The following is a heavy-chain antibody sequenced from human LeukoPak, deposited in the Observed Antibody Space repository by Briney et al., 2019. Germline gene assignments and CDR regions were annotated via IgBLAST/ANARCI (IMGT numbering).Heavy chain of an antibody. D-gene: IGHD1-26*01. CDR1: GYSFTSYW. CDR2: IYGSDSDT. CDR3: ARLSGSYFDY. J-gene: IGHJ4*02. Sequence: GESLKISCRGSGYSFTSYWVAWVRQMPGKGLEWMGIIYGSDSDTRYSPSFQGQVTISVDKSISTAYLQWSSLKASDTAMYYCARLSGSYFDYWGQGTLVTVSS. V-gene: IGHV5-51*01.